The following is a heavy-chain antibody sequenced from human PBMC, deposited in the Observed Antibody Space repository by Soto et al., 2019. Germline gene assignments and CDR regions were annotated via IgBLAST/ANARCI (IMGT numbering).Heavy chain of an antibody. CDR2: MFHGLGP. Sequence: SETLSLTCTFSGGYISSYYWSWIRQPPGKGLELIGYMFHGLGPNYNSSLRGRVSISVDTTKNQFSLELRSLTAADTAVYYCARDRHWYGSGGPFYSAGSFDIWGQGTMVTVSS. CDR1: GGYISSYY. CDR3: ARDRHWYGSGGPFYSAGSFDI. J-gene: IGHJ3*02. D-gene: IGHD6-25*01. V-gene: IGHV4-59*01.